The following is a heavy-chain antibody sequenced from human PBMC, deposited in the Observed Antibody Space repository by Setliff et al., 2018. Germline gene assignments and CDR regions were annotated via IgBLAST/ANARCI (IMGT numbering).Heavy chain of an antibody. CDR1: GFTFSAST. CDR2: ISGSSSNFI. J-gene: IGHJ4*02. Sequence: GESLKISCAASGFTFSASTMNWVRQAPGKGLEWVSSISGSSSNFIYYADSVKGRFTISRDNAKNSLFLQVDNLRAEDTAQYFCARDSSHFIRVLDSWGQGTLVTVSS. V-gene: IGHV3-21*01. D-gene: IGHD3-10*01. CDR3: ARDSSHFIRVLDS.